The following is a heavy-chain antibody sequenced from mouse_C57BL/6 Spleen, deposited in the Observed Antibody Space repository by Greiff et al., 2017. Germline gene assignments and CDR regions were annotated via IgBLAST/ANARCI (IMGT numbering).Heavy chain of an antibody. CDR2: INPSSGYT. D-gene: IGHD1-1*01. V-gene: IGHV1-7*01. Sequence: QVHVKQSGAELAKPGASVKLSCKASGYTFTSYWMHWVKQRPGQGLEWIGYINPSSGYTKYNQKFKDKATLTADKSSSTAYMQLSSLTYEDSAVYYCARYDYGSSPYAMDYWGQGTSVTVSS. CDR1: GYTFTSYW. CDR3: ARYDYGSSPYAMDY. J-gene: IGHJ4*01.